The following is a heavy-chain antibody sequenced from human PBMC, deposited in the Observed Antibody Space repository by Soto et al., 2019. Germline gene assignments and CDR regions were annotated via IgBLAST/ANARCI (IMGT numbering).Heavy chain of an antibody. Sequence: QVQLQESGPGLVKPSETLSLTCTVSGGSVSIGNYNWGWIRQPPGKGPEWIGYIYYSGSTRYNPSLKSRLTISVDTSKNHFSLKLTSVNAADTAVYYCARGRNNWFDPWGQGTLVTVSS. CDR3: ARGRNNWFDP. J-gene: IGHJ5*02. CDR1: GGSVSIGNYN. V-gene: IGHV4-61*03. CDR2: IYYSGST.